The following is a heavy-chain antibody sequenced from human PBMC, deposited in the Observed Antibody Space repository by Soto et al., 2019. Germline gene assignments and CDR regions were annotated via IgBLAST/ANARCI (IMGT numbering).Heavy chain of an antibody. CDR2: ISWNSGSI. V-gene: IGHV3-9*01. J-gene: IGHJ3*02. Sequence: GGSLRLSCAASGFTFDDYAMHWVRQAPGKGLEWVSGISWNSGSIGYADSVKGRFTISRDNAKNSLYLQMNSLRAEDTALYYCAKDLFRLRSGIFPAFDIWGQGTMVTVSS. CDR3: AKDLFRLRSGIFPAFDI. CDR1: GFTFDDYA. D-gene: IGHD6-19*01.